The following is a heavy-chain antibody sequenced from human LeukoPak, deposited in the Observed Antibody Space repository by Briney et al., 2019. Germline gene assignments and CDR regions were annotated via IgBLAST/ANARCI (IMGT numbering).Heavy chain of an antibody. D-gene: IGHD3-22*01. Sequence: GGSLRLSCAASGFTFSSSWMHWVCQAPGKGLEWVSLISWDGGSTYYADSVKGRFTISRDNSKNSLYLQMNSLRAEDTALYYCAKGYDSSGYDAFDIWGQGTMVTVSS. CDR3: AKGYDSSGYDAFDI. CDR1: GFTFSSSW. V-gene: IGHV3-43D*03. J-gene: IGHJ3*02. CDR2: ISWDGGST.